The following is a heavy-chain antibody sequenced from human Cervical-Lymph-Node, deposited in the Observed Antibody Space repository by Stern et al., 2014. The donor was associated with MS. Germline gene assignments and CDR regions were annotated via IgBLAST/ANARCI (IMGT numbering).Heavy chain of an antibody. V-gene: IGHV4-39*02. CDR1: GGSISSSSYY. CDR2: IYYSGST. J-gene: IGHJ1*01. CDR3: AREMGFGAMEEYFQH. Sequence: QVQLQESGPGLVKPSETLSFTCTVSGGSISSSSYYWGWIRQPPGQGLEWIGSIYYSGSTYYNPSLKSRVTISVDTPKTEFSLKLDSVTAADTAVYYCAREMGFGAMEEYFQHWGQGTLVTVSS. D-gene: IGHD5-18*01.